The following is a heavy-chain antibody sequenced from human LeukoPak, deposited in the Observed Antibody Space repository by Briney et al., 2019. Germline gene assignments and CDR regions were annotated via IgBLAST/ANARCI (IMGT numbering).Heavy chain of an antibody. Sequence: GGSLRLSCAASGFTFSSYWMSWVRQAPGKGLEWVANIKQDGSEKYYADSVKGRFTISRDNAKNSLYLQMNSLRAEDTAVYYCTRLRGGNHFDYWGQGTLVTVSS. CDR1: GFTFSSYW. D-gene: IGHD4-23*01. V-gene: IGHV3-7*01. CDR2: IKQDGSEK. CDR3: TRLRGGNHFDY. J-gene: IGHJ4*02.